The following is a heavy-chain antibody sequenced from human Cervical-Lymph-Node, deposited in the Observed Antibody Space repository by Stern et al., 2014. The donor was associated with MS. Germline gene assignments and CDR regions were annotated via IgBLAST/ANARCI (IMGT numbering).Heavy chain of an antibody. J-gene: IGHJ4*02. CDR3: VRARVGDYARSPHLDS. D-gene: IGHD4-17*01. CDR2: ICNNSTHT. Sequence: EVQLVESGGGLVKPGESLRLSCDASGFTFSHYSINWVRQAPGKGLEGISLICNNSTHTYCADSVEGRFTISRDSAKDSVSLHMVSLRAEDTAVYYCVRARVGDYARSPHLDSWGQGTLVTVSS. CDR1: GFTFSHYS. V-gene: IGHV3-21*01.